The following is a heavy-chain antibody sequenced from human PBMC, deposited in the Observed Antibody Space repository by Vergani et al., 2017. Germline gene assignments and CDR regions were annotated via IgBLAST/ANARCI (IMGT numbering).Heavy chain of an antibody. J-gene: IGHJ3*02. V-gene: IGHV3-21*01. Sequence: VQLVESGGGVVQPGRSLRLSCAASGFTFSSYSMNWVRQAPGKGLEWVSSISSSSSYIYYADSVKGRFTISRDNAKNSLYLQMNSVRAEDTAVYYCAREKIQLWPHGAFDIWGQGTMVTVSS. D-gene: IGHD5-18*01. CDR1: GFTFSSYS. CDR2: ISSSSSYI. CDR3: AREKIQLWPHGAFDI.